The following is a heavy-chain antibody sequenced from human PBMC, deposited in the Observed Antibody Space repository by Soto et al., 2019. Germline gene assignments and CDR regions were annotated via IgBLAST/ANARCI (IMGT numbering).Heavy chain of an antibody. CDR3: AKARCTTSNCYVPDY. CDR2: ISGSGGSP. CDR1: GFSFSTYT. V-gene: IGHV3-23*01. Sequence: EVQLLESGGGLVQPGGSLRLSCAASGFSFSTYTMSWVRRAPGKGLEWVSAISGSGGSPSYADSGHGRFTISRDNPKKTLYLQMNSLRAEDTAVYYCAKARCTTSNCYVPDYWGQGTLVTVSS. D-gene: IGHD2-8*01. J-gene: IGHJ4*02.